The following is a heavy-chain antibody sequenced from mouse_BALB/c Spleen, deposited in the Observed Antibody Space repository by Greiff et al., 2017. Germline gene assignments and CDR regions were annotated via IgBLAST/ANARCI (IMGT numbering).Heavy chain of an antibody. J-gene: IGHJ4*01. CDR2: INPSNGGT. V-gene: IGHV1S81*02. Sequence: QVQLKESGAELVKPGASVKLSCKASGYTFTSYYMYWVKQRPGQGLEWIGEINPSNGGTNFNEKFKSKATLTVDKSSSTAYMQLSSLTSEDSAVYYCTRDGTLYAMDYWGQGTSVTVSS. CDR1: GYTFTSYY. CDR3: TRDGTLYAMDY. D-gene: IGHD1-1*01.